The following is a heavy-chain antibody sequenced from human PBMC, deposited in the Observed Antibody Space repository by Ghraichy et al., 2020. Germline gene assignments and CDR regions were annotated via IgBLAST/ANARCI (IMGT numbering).Heavy chain of an antibody. CDR2: VHYSGRT. CDR1: GGSIVTGAYS. J-gene: IGHJ3*02. D-gene: IGHD3-10*01. CDR3: AHMVRGGIDAFDI. V-gene: IGHV4-30-2*01. Sequence: SETLSLTCGVSGGSIVTGAYSWSWIRQPPGKGLEWIGNVHYSGRTLDNPSLKSRVAMSVDSSKNLFSLKLTAVTAADTAVYFCAHMVRGGIDAFDIWGQGTMVTVSS.